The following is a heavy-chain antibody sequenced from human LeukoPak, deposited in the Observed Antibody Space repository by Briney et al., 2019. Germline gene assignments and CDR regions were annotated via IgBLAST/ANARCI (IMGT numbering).Heavy chain of an antibody. CDR2: IYYSGST. V-gene: IGHV4-59*08. Sequence: SETLSLTCTVSGGSISSYYWSWIRQPAGKGLEWIGYIYYSGSTYYNPSLKSRVTISVDTSKNQFSLKLSSVTAADTAVYYCARHALAGAIAARRDWFDPWGQGTLVTVSS. CDR1: GGSISSYY. CDR3: ARHALAGAIAARRDWFDP. J-gene: IGHJ5*02. D-gene: IGHD6-6*01.